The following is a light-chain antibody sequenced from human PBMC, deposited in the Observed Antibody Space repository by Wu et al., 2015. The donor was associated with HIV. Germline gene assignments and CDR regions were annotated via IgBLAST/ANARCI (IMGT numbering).Light chain of an antibody. CDR3: QQHDRSPFT. V-gene: IGKV3-20*01. J-gene: IGKJ4*01. Sequence: EIVLTQSPGTLSLSPGERATLSCRASQSVSTSYFAWFQQKPGQAPRLLMYSTSSRATGIPDRFSGSVTGTDFTLTISRLEPEDFAVYYCQQHDRSPFTFGGGTKVELK. CDR2: STS. CDR1: QSVSTSY.